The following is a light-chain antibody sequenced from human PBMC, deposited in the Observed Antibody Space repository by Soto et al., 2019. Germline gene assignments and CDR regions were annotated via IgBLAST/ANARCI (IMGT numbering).Light chain of an antibody. J-gene: IGKJ2*01. Sequence: EIVLTQSPGTLSLSPGERATLSCRASQSIRSNYLAWYQQRPGQAPRILIYAASVRVTCIPDRFSGSASGTDFTLTITRLEPEDFAVYSCQQYGNSPMYTFGQGTKLEIK. CDR3: QQYGNSPMYT. V-gene: IGKV3-20*01. CDR1: QSIRSNY. CDR2: AAS.